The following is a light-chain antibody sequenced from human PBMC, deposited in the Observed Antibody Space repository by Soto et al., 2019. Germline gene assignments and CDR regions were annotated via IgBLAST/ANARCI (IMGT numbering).Light chain of an antibody. V-gene: IGKV3-20*01. CDR1: QSVSSSY. Sequence: EIVLTQSPGTLSLSPGERATLSCRSSQSVSSSYLAWYQQKPGQAPRLLIYYVSSLDTGIPDRFSGSGSGTDFTLTISRLEPDDFAVYYCQQYGSSPTFGQGTKVEIK. CDR3: QQYGSSPT. J-gene: IGKJ1*01. CDR2: YVS.